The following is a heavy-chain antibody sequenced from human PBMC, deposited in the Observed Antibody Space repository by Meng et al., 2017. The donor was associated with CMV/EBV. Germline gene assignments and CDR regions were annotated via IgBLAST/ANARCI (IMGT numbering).Heavy chain of an antibody. CDR3: ATSSVEVMIYAGLDY. CDR2: IIPILGIA. J-gene: IGHJ4*02. D-gene: IGHD2/OR15-2a*01. Sequence: SGGTFSSYTISWVRQAPGQGLEWMGRIIPILGIANYAQKFQGRVTITADKSTSTAYMELSSLRSEDTAVYYCATSSVEVMIYAGLDYWGQGTLVTVSS. V-gene: IGHV1-69*02. CDR1: GGTFSSYT.